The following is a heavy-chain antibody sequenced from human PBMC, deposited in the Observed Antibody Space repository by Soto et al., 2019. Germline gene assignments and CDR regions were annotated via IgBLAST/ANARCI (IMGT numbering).Heavy chain of an antibody. J-gene: IGHJ6*02. Sequence: QVQLVESGGGVVQPGRSLRLSCAASGFTFSSYGMHWVRQAPGKGLEWVAVISYDGSNKYYADSVKGRFTISRDNSKNTLYLQMNSLRAEDTAVYYCAKDYYYDSSGYYYLVYYYYGMDVWGQGTTVTVSS. CDR3: AKDYYYDSSGYYYLVYYYYGMDV. CDR1: GFTFSSYG. D-gene: IGHD3-22*01. V-gene: IGHV3-30*18. CDR2: ISYDGSNK.